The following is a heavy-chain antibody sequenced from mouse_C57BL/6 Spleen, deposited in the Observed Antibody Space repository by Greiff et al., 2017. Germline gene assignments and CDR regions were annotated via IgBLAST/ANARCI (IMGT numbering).Heavy chain of an antibody. J-gene: IGHJ3*01. CDR3: ARCETAQSPAWCAY. V-gene: IGHV1-64*01. CDR2: IHPNSGST. D-gene: IGHD3-2*02. CDR1: GYTFTSYW. Sequence: QVQLQQPGAELVKPGASVKLSCKASGYTFTSYWMHWVKQRPGQGLEWIGMIHPNSGSTNYNEKFKSKATLTVDKSSSTAYMQLSSLTSEDSAVYYCARCETAQSPAWCAYWGQGTLVTVSA.